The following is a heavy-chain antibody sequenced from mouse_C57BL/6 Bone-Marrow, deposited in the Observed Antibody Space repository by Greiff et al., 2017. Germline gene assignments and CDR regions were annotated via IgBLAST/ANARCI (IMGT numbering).Heavy chain of an antibody. CDR3: ARDYYGRHYFDY. V-gene: IGHV5-4*01. J-gene: IGHJ2*01. CDR2: ISDGGSYT. Sequence: EVHLVESGGGLVKPGGSLKLSCAASGFTFSSYAMSWVRQTPEKRLEWVATISDGGSYTYYPDNVKGRFTISRDNAKNNLYLQMSQLKSEDTAMYYCARDYYGRHYFDYWGQGTTLTVSS. D-gene: IGHD1-1*01. CDR1: GFTFSSYA.